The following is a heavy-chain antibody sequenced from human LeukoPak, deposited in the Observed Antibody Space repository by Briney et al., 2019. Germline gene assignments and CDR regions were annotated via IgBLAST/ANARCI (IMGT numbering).Heavy chain of an antibody. Sequence: GGSLRLSCAASGFTFSSYGMHWVRQAPGKGLEWVAAISYDGSNKYYADSVKGRFTISRDNSKNTLYLQMNSLRAEDTAVYYCAKMVGSTSYYYGMDVWGQGTTVTVSS. CDR1: GFTFSSYG. V-gene: IGHV3-30*18. D-gene: IGHD1-14*01. CDR3: AKMVGSTSYYYGMDV. J-gene: IGHJ6*02. CDR2: ISYDGSNK.